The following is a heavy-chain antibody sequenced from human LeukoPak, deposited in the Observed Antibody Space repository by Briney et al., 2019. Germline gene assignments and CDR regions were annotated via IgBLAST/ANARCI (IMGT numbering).Heavy chain of an antibody. CDR2: ISGSATST. V-gene: IGHV3-23*01. CDR1: GFTFSSYA. J-gene: IGHJ4*02. Sequence: HPGGSLRLSCAASGFTFSSYAMSWVRQAPGKGLEWVSLISGSATSTYYADSVKGRFTISRDNSKNTLYLQMNSLRAEDTAVYYCAERNYYYDSSGDFDYWGQGTLVTVSS. D-gene: IGHD3-22*01. CDR3: AERNYYYDSSGDFDY.